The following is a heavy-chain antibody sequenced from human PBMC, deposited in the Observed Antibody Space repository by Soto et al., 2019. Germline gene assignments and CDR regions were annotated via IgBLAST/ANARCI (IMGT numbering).Heavy chain of an antibody. V-gene: IGHV3-33*01. CDR2: IWYDGSNK. CDR3: ARGLRGISFYGMDV. D-gene: IGHD3-16*01. Sequence: QVQLVESGGGVVQPGRSLRLSCAASGFTFSLYGMHWVRQAPGKGLEWVAVIWYDGSNKFYADSVKGRFTISRDNSKNTLYLQMTSLRDEDTAVYYCARGLRGISFYGMDVWGQGPTVIASS. J-gene: IGHJ6*02. CDR1: GFTFSLYG.